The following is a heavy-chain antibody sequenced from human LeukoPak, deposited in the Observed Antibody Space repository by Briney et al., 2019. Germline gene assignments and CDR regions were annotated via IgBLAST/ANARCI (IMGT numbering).Heavy chain of an antibody. V-gene: IGHV3-21*01. J-gene: IGHJ6*02. CDR3: ARDNGGYDYYYYYGMDV. CDR2: ISSSSIYI. CDR1: GFTVSSNY. Sequence: SGGSLRLSCAASGFTVSSNYMSWVRQAPGKGLEWVSSISSSSIYIYYADSVKGRFTISRDNAKNSLYLQMNSLRAEDTAVYYCARDNGGYDYYYYYGMDVWGQGTTVTVSS. D-gene: IGHD5-12*01.